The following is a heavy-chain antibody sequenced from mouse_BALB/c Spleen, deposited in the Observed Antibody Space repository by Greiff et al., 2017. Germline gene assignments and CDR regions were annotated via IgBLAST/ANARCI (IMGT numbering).Heavy chain of an antibody. CDR1: GFSFTSYG. V-gene: IGHV2-3*01. Sequence: QVQLKESGPGLVAPSQSLSISCTASGFSFTSYGVNWVRQPPGKGLEWLGVIWGDGRTNYHSALISRLSISKDNSKSQVFLKLNSMQTDDTATYCCAKRGRYAEAMDYWGQGTSVTVSS. D-gene: IGHD2-14*01. J-gene: IGHJ4*01. CDR2: IWGDGRT. CDR3: AKRGRYAEAMDY.